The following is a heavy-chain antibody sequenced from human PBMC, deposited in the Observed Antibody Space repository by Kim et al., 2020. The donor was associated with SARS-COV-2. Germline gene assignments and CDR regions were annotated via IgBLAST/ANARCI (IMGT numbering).Heavy chain of an antibody. CDR1: GFTLSNFD. V-gene: IGHV3-23*01. Sequence: GGSLRLSCAASGFTLSNFDMNWVRQAPGKGLEWVSSISDYYGGTYAASVRGRFTISRDSSKNTVFLQMNSLRAEDTAVYYCAKSIPHWYFDLWGRGSLVTVSS. J-gene: IGHJ2*01. CDR3: AKSIPHWYFDL. D-gene: IGHD2-2*02. CDR2: ISDYYGGT.